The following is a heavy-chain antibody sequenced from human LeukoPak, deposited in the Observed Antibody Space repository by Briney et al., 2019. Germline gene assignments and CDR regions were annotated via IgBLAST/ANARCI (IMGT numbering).Heavy chain of an antibody. V-gene: IGHV3-7*03. J-gene: IGHJ4*02. CDR3: AKEIGRLGVPLYDY. Sequence: GGSLRLSCVASGFPFSSYWMTWVRQAPGKGLEWVANIKQDGSKKSYVDSVKGRFTISRDNAKNSLYLQMNSLRAEDTAVYYCAKEIGRLGVPLYDYWGRGTLVTASS. CDR2: IKQDGSKK. D-gene: IGHD3/OR15-3a*01. CDR1: GFPFSSYW.